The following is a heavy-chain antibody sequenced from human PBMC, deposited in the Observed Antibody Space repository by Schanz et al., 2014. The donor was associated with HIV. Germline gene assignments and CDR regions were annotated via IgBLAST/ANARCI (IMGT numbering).Heavy chain of an antibody. CDR1: GFTFSRYG. D-gene: IGHD2-15*01. J-gene: IGHJ5*02. CDR3: VKDRGYCDGSGCYWGDL. Sequence: VQLLESGGGVVQPGGSLRLSCEASGFTFSRYGMHWVRQGPGKGLEWVAVISYDGSQQYYADSVKRRFTISRDNSNTLYLQMSSLRPEDTAVYYCVKDRGYCDGSGCYWGDLWGQGTLVSVSS. CDR2: ISYDGSQQ. V-gene: IGHV3-30*18.